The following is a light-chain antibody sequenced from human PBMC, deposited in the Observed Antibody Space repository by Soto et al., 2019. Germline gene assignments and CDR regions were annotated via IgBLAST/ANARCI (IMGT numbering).Light chain of an antibody. CDR2: DAS. J-gene: IGKJ2*01. CDR3: QQRSSWPSYT. Sequence: DIVLTQSPATLSLSPGERATLSCRASQSVSSSLAWYQQKPGQAPRLLIYDASNRVTGIPARFSGSGSGTDFTLTVSSLVPEDFAVYYCQQRSSWPSYTFGQGTKLEIK. CDR1: QSVSSS. V-gene: IGKV3-11*01.